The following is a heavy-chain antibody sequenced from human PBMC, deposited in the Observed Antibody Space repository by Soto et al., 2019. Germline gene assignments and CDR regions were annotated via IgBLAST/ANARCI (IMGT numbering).Heavy chain of an antibody. D-gene: IGHD3-22*01. CDR2: IYYSGST. Sequence: QVQLQESGPGLVKPSQTLSLTCTVSGGSISSGGYSWSWIRQHPGKGLGWIGYIYYSGSTYYNPSLKSRVTISADTSKNQLSLKLSAVTAADRAVYYCARDGPRRSGYYQDWGQGTLVTVSS. CDR3: ARDGPRRSGYYQD. J-gene: IGHJ4*02. V-gene: IGHV4-31*03. CDR1: GGSISSGGYS.